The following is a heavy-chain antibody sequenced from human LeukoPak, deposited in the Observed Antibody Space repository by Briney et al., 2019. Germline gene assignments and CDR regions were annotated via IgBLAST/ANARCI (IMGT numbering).Heavy chain of an antibody. Sequence: SVKVSCKASGGTFSSYAISWVRQAPGQGLEWMGRIIPIFGTANYAQKFQGRVTITTDESTSTAYKELSSLRSEDTAVYYCARQVSQPMQAYYYYYMDVWGKGTTVTVSS. CDR3: ARQVSQPMQAYYYYYMDV. CDR1: GGTFSSYA. V-gene: IGHV1-69*05. CDR2: IIPIFGTA. J-gene: IGHJ6*03. D-gene: IGHD2-2*01.